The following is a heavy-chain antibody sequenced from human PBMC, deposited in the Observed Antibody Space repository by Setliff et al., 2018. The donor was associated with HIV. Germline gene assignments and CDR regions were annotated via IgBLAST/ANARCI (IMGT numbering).Heavy chain of an antibody. J-gene: IGHJ4*02. CDR2: IYYSGSA. CDR3: SVIDY. V-gene: IGHV4-39*07. CDR1: GGSISSSNYQ. Sequence: PSETLSLTCTVSGGSISSSNYQWGWIRQPPGKGLEWIGNIYYSGSAYYNPSLKSRVTISVDTSKNQFSLKLSSVTAADTAVYYCSVIDYWGQGTLVTVSS.